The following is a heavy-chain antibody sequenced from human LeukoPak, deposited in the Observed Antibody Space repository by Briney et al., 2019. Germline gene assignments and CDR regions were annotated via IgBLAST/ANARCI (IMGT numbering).Heavy chain of an antibody. D-gene: IGHD6-13*01. CDR2: IWNDGSYK. J-gene: IGHJ4*02. V-gene: IGHV3-33*06. Sequence: GGSLRLSCAASGFTFFDYGMHSVRQAPGKGLDWVAVIWNDGSYKYYADPVKGRFTISRDNPKNTLYLQMNSLRAEDTAIYYCAKVVQYTASTGTGLDYWGQGTLVTVSS. CDR1: GFTFFDYG. CDR3: AKVVQYTASTGTGLDY.